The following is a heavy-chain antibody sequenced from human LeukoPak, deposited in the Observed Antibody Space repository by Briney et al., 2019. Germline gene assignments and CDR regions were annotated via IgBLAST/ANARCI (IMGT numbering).Heavy chain of an antibody. CDR2: ISVGGGST. V-gene: IGHV3-23*01. Sequence: PGGSLRLSCAASGFTFSTYAMSWGRQAPGKGLEWVSAISVGGGSTFYADSVKGRFTISRDNSKNTLFLQMNNLRAEDTAVYFCAKDLTSVGATNYWGQGTQVTVSS. D-gene: IGHD1-26*01. CDR3: AKDLTSVGATNY. J-gene: IGHJ4*02. CDR1: GFTFSTYA.